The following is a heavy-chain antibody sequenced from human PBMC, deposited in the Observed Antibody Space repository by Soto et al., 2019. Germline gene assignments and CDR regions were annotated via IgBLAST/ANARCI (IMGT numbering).Heavy chain of an antibody. J-gene: IGHJ4*02. V-gene: IGHV1-18*04. CDR3: ARDRGYSYGYDY. D-gene: IGHD5-18*01. CDR1: GYTNTIYG. Sequence: KRSRKGSGYTNTIYGGGWRRKDTGQGLEWMGWISAYNGNTNYAQKLQGRVTMTTDTSTSTAYMELRSLRSDDTAVYYCARDRGYSYGYDYRGQGTLGTVSS. CDR2: ISAYNGNT.